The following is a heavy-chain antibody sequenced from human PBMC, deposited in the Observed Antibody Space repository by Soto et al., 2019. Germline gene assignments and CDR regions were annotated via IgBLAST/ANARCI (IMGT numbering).Heavy chain of an antibody. D-gene: IGHD5-12*01. CDR3: ARGFSGYYSSLDY. CDR1: GGSFSSDA. J-gene: IGHJ4*02. Sequence: QVHLVQSGAEVKRPGSSVKVSCEASGGSFSSDAITWVRQVPGQGLEWMGGIIPTFGAANYGRQFQGRVTISGDESTRTVYMELSSLRFDDTAVYYCARGFSGYYSSLDYWGQGTLVTVSS. CDR2: IIPTFGAA. V-gene: IGHV1-69*01.